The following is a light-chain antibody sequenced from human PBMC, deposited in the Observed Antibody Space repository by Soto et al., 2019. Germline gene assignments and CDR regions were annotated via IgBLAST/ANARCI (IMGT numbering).Light chain of an antibody. V-gene: IGLV1-44*01. CDR1: SSNIGSNT. CDR2: SNN. CDR3: AAWDDSLNGPV. Sequence: QSVLTQPPSASGTPGQRVTISCSGSSSNIGSNTVNWYQQLPGTAPKLLIYSNNQRPSGVPDRFSGSKSGTSASLAISELQSEDEADYYCAAWDDSLNGPVFGGGTKVTVL. J-gene: IGLJ2*01.